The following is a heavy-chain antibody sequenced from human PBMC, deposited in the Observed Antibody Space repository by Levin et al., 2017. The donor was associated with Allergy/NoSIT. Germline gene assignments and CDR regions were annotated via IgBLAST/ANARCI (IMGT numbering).Heavy chain of an antibody. Sequence: GGSLRLSCTASGFTFGDYAMNWIRQAPGKGLEWVGFIRRKANGGTTEYAASVKGRFIISRDDSKSIAYLQVNSLKTEDTAVYYCARWFGGQIRAFDIWGQGTMVTVSS. CDR1: GFTFGDYA. CDR2: IRRKANGGTT. D-gene: IGHD3-10*01. V-gene: IGHV3-49*03. CDR3: ARWFGGQIRAFDI. J-gene: IGHJ3*02.